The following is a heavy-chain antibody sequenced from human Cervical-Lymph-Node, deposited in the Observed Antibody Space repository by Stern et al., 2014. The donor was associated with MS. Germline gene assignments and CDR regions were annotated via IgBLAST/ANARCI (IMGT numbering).Heavy chain of an antibody. CDR2: TFWDDER. Sequence: SGPTLVKPTQTLTLTCTFSGFSLSNGVGVAWIRPPPGKALEWLALTFWDDERRYSPSLTSRLTITKDTSKNQVVLTMTNMDPVDTATYYCARRRRYGSGRYHFDYWGQGILVTVSS. CDR3: ARRRRYGSGRYHFDY. J-gene: IGHJ4*02. V-gene: IGHV2-5*02. CDR1: GFSLSNGVG. D-gene: IGHD6-19*01.